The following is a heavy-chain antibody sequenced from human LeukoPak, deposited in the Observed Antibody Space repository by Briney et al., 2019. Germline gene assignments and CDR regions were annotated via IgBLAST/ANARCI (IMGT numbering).Heavy chain of an antibody. V-gene: IGHV3-11*03. D-gene: IGHD2-2*01. CDR1: GFTFSDYY. CDR2: ISCSRSYK. J-gene: IGHJ4*02. CDR3: AEVLLTRDASCSSSSCFAARCAFDF. Sequence: PGRSLRLSCAASGFTFSDYYMSWIRQAPGKGLEWVSYISCSRSYKYYVDSVKGRFTISRDNKKKYLILQMNSPKTDDTALYYCAEVLLTRDASCSSSSCFAARCAFDFWGQGTLVTVSS.